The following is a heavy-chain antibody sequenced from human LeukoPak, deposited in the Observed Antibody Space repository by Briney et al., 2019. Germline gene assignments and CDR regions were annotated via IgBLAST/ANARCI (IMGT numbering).Heavy chain of an antibody. D-gene: IGHD6-6*01. CDR1: GFSFSGHW. J-gene: IGHJ4*02. V-gene: IGHV3-74*01. CDR2: ISPTGSTT. CDR3: ARGPNSNWSGLDF. Sequence: GGSLRLSCTASGFSFSGHWMHWARQLPGRGLVWVSRISPTGSTTSYADSVKGRFTVSRDNAKNTLYLQVNNLRAEDTAVYYCARGPNSNWSGLDFWGQGTLLTVSS.